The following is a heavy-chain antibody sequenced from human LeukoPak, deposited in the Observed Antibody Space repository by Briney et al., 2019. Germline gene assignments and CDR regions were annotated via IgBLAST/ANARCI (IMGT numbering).Heavy chain of an antibody. CDR1: GGTFSSYA. J-gene: IGHJ4*02. D-gene: IGHD1-26*01. V-gene: IGHV1-18*01. CDR3: AREGYSGSYDY. Sequence: ASVKVSCKASGGTFSSYAISWVRQAPGQGLEWMGWISAYNGNTNYAQKLQGRVTMTTDTSTSTAYMELRSLRSDDTAVYYCAREGYSGSYDYWGQGTLVTVSS. CDR2: ISAYNGNT.